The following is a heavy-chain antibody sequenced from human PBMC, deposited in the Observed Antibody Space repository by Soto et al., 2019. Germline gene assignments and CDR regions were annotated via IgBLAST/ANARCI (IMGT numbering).Heavy chain of an antibody. V-gene: IGHV3-15*07. CDR1: GFSFSSAW. CDR2: IKSKTDGCTT. Sequence: EVQLVESGGGLVEPGGSLRLSCAASGFSFSSAWINWVRQTPGRGLEWVGRIKSKTDGCTTDVAARVKGRFAISRDDARDMMDMQKNSLQTEATGVYYCTRGSLVTQMLVLVDFGGLGALVTVSS. CDR3: TRGSLVTQMLVLVDF. J-gene: IGHJ4*01. D-gene: IGHD3-10*02.